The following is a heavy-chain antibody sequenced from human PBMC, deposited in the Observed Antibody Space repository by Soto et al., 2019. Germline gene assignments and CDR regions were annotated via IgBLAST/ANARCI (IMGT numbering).Heavy chain of an antibody. J-gene: IGHJ4*02. CDR2: INAGNSNT. CDR3: ARVSGWYYFDY. CDR1: GYTFTSYG. D-gene: IGHD6-19*01. Sequence: ASLKVSCKASGYTFTSYGISWVRQAPGQGLEWMGWINAGNSNTKYSQKFQGRVTITRDTSASTAYMELSSLRSEDTAVYYCARVSGWYYFDYWGQGTLVTVSS. V-gene: IGHV1-3*01.